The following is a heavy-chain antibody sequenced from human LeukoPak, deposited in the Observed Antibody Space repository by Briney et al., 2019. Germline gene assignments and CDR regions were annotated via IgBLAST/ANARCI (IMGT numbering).Heavy chain of an antibody. CDR2: IAYTGAT. D-gene: IGHD3-22*01. CDR3: ARVGSYDSSGYDALNYYYYYYMDV. CDR1: DDSLSRSVFV. J-gene: IGHJ6*03. Sequence: PSETLSLTCSVSDDSLSRSVFVWGWIRQTPGEGLEYIGSIAYTGATNYNPSLKSRVTISVDTSKNQFSLKLSSVTAADTAVYYCARVGSYDSSGYDALNYYYYYYMDVWGKGTTVTVSS. V-gene: IGHV4-39*07.